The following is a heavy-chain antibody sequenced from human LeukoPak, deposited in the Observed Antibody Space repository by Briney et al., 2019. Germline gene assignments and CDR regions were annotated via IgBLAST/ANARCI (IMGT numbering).Heavy chain of an antibody. CDR3: ARGSLAARQFDY. CDR1: GGSISSYY. J-gene: IGHJ4*02. V-gene: IGHV4-34*01. CDR2: INHSGST. Sequence: SETLSLTCTVSGGSISSYYWSWIRQPPGKGLEWIGEINHSGSTNYNPSLKSRVTISVDTSKNQFSLKLSSVTAADTAVYYCARGSLAARQFDYWGQGTLVTVSS. D-gene: IGHD6-6*01.